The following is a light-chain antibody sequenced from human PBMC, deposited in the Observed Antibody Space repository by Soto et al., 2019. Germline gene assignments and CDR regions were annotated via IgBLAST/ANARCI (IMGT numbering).Light chain of an antibody. CDR2: DVS. Sequence: QSVLTQPASVSGSPGQSSTISCTGTSSDVGGYNYVSGYQQHPGKAPKLMIYDVSNRPSGVSNRFSGSKSGNTASLTISGLQAEDEADYYCSSYTSSSTPYVVFGGGTKLTVL. CDR3: SSYTSSSTPYVV. V-gene: IGLV2-14*01. CDR1: SSDVGGYNY. J-gene: IGLJ2*01.